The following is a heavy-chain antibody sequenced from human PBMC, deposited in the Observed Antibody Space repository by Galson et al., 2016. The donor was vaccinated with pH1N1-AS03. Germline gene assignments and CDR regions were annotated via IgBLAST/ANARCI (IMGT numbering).Heavy chain of an antibody. CDR3: ANGRGSWYGPYNWFDP. J-gene: IGHJ5*02. V-gene: IGHV3-23*01. CDR2: ISGDGSVT. D-gene: IGHD6-13*01. Sequence: SLRLSCAASGFTFRNYAMSWVRQAPGKGLEWVSAISGDGSVTHYPDSVKGRFTISRDNSKSTLYLQMSSMRAEDTAVYYCANGRGSWYGPYNWFDPWGQGTLVAASS. CDR1: GFTFRNYA.